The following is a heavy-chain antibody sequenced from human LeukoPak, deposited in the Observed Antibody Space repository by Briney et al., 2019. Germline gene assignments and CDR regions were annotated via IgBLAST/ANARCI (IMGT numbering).Heavy chain of an antibody. CDR3: ARGLLVPSLNWFDP. V-gene: IGHV4-4*07. D-gene: IGHD3-10*01. CDR1: GGSINRYY. Sequence: SETLSLTCTVSGGSINRYYWNWIRQPAGKGLEWIGRIYSSGSTSYNPSLKSRVTMSVDTSKNQFSLKLSSVTAADTAVYYCARGLLVPSLNWFDPWGQGTLVAVSS. J-gene: IGHJ5*02. CDR2: IYSSGST.